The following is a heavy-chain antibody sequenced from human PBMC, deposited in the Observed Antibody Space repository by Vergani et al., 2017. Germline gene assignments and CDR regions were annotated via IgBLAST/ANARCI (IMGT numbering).Heavy chain of an antibody. CDR2: IKSKTDGGTT. D-gene: IGHD3-3*01. V-gene: IGHV3-15*01. CDR3: ITEKRCAYYDFWSGYYPAFDI. J-gene: IGHJ3*02. CDR1: GFTFSNAW. Sequence: EVQLVESGGGLVKPGGSLRLSCAASGFTFSNAWMSWVRQAPGKGLEWVGRIKSKTDGGTTDYAAPVKGRFTISRDDSKTTLYLKMNSLKTEDTAVYYCITEKRCAYYDFWSGYYPAFDIWGQGTMVTVSS.